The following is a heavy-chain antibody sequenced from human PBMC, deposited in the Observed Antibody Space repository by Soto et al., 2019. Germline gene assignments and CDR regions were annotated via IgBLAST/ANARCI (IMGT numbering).Heavy chain of an antibody. J-gene: IGHJ4*02. CDR1: GGSMSSGDYY. CDR2: IHHSGGT. Sequence: QVQLQESGPGLVKPSQTLSLTCTVSGGSMSSGDYYWSWIRQPPGKGLEWIGYIHHSGGTYYNPSLKSRITMSIQTSKNQFSLKLTSVTAADTAVYFCARVTTVVTPDYWGQGTLVTVSS. D-gene: IGHD4-17*01. V-gene: IGHV4-30-4*01. CDR3: ARVTTVVTPDY.